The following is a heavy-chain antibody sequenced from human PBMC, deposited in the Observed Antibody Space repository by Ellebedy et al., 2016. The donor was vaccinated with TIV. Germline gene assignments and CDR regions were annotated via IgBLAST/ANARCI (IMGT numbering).Heavy chain of an antibody. Sequence: GGSLRLXCAASGFTFSSYAMHWVRQAPGKGLEWVAVISYDGSNKYYADSVKGRFTISRDNSKNTLYLQMNSLRAEDTAVYYCARDGGVTPTDYYYGMDVWGQGTTVTVSS. CDR2: ISYDGSNK. CDR3: ARDGGVTPTDYYYGMDV. CDR1: GFTFSSYA. D-gene: IGHD2-21*02. V-gene: IGHV3-30-3*01. J-gene: IGHJ6*02.